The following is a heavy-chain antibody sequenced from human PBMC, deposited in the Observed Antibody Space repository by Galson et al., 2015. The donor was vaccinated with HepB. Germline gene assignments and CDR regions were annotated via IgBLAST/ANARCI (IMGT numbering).Heavy chain of an antibody. CDR1: GFTFSSYG. J-gene: IGHJ4*02. D-gene: IGHD3-16*01. Sequence: SLRLSCAASGFTFSSYGMHWVRQAPGKGLEWVAVISYDGSNKYYADSVKGRFTISRDNSKNTLYLQMNSLRAEDTAVYYCAKDQQSYSYDYAGYWGQGTLVTVSP. CDR2: ISYDGSNK. CDR3: AKDQQSYSYDYAGY. V-gene: IGHV3-30*18.